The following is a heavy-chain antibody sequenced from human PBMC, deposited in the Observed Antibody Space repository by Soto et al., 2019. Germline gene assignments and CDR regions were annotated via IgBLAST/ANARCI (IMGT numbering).Heavy chain of an antibody. D-gene: IGHD6-13*01. J-gene: IGHJ4*02. CDR3: AKDGVSSWYGRD. Sequence: GGSLRLSCAASGFTFRNYAMSWVRQAPGKGLEWVSSIYAIDTTTYYADSVKDRFTVSRDNSENMVYLRMNSLRADNTAVYYCAKDGVSSWYGRDWGQGTLVTVSS. V-gene: IGHV3-23*05. CDR1: GFTFRNYA. CDR2: IYAIDTTT.